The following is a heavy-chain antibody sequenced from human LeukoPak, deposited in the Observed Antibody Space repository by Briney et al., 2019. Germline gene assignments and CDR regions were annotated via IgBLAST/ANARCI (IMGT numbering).Heavy chain of an antibody. J-gene: IGHJ4*02. CDR1: GGSLSSSSYY. V-gene: IGHV4-39*01. CDR2: IYYSGST. Sequence: SETLSLTCTVSGGSLSSSSYYWGWIRQPPGKGLEWIGSIYYSGSTYYNPSLKSRVTISVDTSKNQFSLKLSSVTAADTAVYYCASKYYYDSSGYYDEEYYWGQGTLVTVSS. D-gene: IGHD3-22*01. CDR3: ASKYYYDSSGYYDEEYY.